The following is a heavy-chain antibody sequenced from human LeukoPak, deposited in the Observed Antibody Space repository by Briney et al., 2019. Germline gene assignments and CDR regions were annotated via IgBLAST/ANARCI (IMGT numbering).Heavy chain of an antibody. CDR3: ARTKISFDYYGSGSYSGYFDY. D-gene: IGHD3-10*01. CDR1: GGSISSSSYY. V-gene: IGHV4-61*02. J-gene: IGHJ4*02. Sequence: SETLSLTCTVSGGSISSSSYYWGWIRQPAGKGLEWIGRIYTSGSTNYNPSLKSRVTMSVDTSKNQFSLKLSSVTAADTAVYYCARTKISFDYYGSGSYSGYFDYWGQGTLVTVSS. CDR2: IYTSGST.